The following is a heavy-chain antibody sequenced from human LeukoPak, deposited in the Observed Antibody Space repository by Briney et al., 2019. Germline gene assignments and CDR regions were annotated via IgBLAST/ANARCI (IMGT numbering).Heavy chain of an antibody. J-gene: IGHJ6*02. CDR3: ARATSYSNYGMDV. CDR1: GFTFSSYS. Sequence: GGSLRLSCAASGFTFSSYSMHWVRQVPGKGLVWVSRINSDGSSTSYADSVKGRFTISRDNAKNTLYLQMNSLRAEDTAVHYCARATSYSNYGMDVWGQGTTVTVSS. CDR2: INSDGSST. V-gene: IGHV3-74*01. D-gene: IGHD4-11*01.